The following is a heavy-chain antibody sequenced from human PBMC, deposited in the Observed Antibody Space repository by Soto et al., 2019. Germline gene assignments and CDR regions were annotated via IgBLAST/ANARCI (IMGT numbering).Heavy chain of an antibody. D-gene: IGHD6-19*01. V-gene: IGHV3-48*02. CDR2: SSPRGDTI. CDR3: AKGPHTNVGWPYYFES. J-gene: IGHJ4*02. Sequence: PGGSLRLSCVASGFSLANHPMNWVRQTPGKGLEWISYSSPRGDTIYYADSVEGRFTISRDNARNPLSLHMSSLRDEDSALYYCAKGPHTNVGWPYYFESWGQGVPVTVSS. CDR1: GFSLANHP.